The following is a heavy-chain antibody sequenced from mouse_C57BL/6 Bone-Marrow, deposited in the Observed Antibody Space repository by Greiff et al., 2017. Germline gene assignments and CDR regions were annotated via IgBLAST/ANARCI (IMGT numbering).Heavy chain of an antibody. J-gene: IGHJ2*01. CDR1: GYTFTSYW. D-gene: IGHD1-1*01. CDR3: ARDLLGTTVVVDY. V-gene: IGHV1-72*01. CDR2: IDPNSGGT. Sequence: QVHVKQPGAELVKPGASVKLSCKASGYTFTSYWMHWVKQRPGRGLEWIGRIDPNSGGTKYNEKFKSKATLTVDKPSSTAYMQLSSLTSEDSAVYYCARDLLGTTVVVDYWGQGTTLTVSS.